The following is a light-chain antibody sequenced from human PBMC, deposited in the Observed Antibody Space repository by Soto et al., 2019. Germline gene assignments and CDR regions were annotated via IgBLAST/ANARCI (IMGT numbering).Light chain of an antibody. V-gene: IGKV3-20*01. CDR3: QQYGSSLTWT. CDR2: GAS. J-gene: IGKJ1*01. Sequence: EIVLTQSPGTLSLSQGERATLSCRASQSVSSSYLAWYQQKPGQAPRLLIYGASSRATGIPDRFSGSGSGTDFTLTISRLEPEDFAMYYCQQYGSSLTWTFGQGTKVDI. CDR1: QSVSSSY.